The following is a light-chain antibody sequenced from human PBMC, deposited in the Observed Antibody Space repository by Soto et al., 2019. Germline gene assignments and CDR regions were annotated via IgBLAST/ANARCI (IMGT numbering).Light chain of an antibody. V-gene: IGKV1-27*01. J-gene: IGKJ1*01. CDR2: AAS. CDR1: QGIGLY. CDR3: QRYNSAPRT. Sequence: DLQMTQSPSSLSASVGDRVTITCRASQGIGLYLAWYQHKPGKAPRLLIYAASTLQSGVPSRFSGSGSGTDFTLTISRLQPEDGAIYYCQRYNSAPRTFGQGTRVDIK.